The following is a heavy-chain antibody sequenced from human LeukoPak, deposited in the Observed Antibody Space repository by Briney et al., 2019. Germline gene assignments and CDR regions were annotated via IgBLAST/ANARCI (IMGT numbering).Heavy chain of an antibody. CDR3: AKDTCSSTSCYFIYYYYMDV. D-gene: IGHD2-2*01. J-gene: IGHJ6*03. CDR1: GFTFSSYA. Sequence: GGSLRLSCAASGFTFSSYAMSWVRQAPGKGLEWVTAISGSGGSTYYADSVKGRFTISRDNSKNTLYLQMNSLRAEDTAVYYCAKDTCSSTSCYFIYYYYMDVWEKGPRSPSP. V-gene: IGHV3-23*01. CDR2: ISGSGGST.